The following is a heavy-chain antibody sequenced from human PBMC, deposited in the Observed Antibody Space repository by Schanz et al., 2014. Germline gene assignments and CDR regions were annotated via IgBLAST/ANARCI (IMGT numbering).Heavy chain of an antibody. V-gene: IGHV3-66*01. CDR3: ARDGGRDGYNLAFDL. D-gene: IGHD5-12*01. J-gene: IGHJ2*01. CDR1: GFTVNTNY. Sequence: VQLVESGGGVVQPGTSLRLSCAASGFTVNTNYMSWVRQAPGKGLEWISSMYINSGSTQYADSVKGRFIISRDSSKNTLFLQMNSLRAEDTAVYFCARDGGRDGYNLAFDLWGRGTLVTVSS. CDR2: MYINSGST.